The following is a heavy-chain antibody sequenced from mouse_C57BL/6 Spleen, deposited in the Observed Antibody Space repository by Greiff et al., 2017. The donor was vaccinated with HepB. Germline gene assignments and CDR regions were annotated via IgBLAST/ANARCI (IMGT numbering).Heavy chain of an antibody. CDR1: GFTFNTYA. V-gene: IGHV10-3*01. Sequence: EVQLVESGGGLVQPKGSLKLSCAASGFTFNTYAMHWVRQAPGKGLEWVARIRSKSSNYATYYADSVKDRFTISRDDSQSMLYLQMNNLKTEDTAMYYCVRECSGPYYYAMDYWGQGTSVTVSS. D-gene: IGHD3-2*02. J-gene: IGHJ4*01. CDR3: VRECSGPYYYAMDY. CDR2: IRSKSSNYAT.